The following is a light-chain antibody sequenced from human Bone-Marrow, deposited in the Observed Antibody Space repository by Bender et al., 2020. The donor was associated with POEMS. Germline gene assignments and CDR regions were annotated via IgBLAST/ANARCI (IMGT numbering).Light chain of an antibody. CDR1: VFPRQY. CDR3: QSADSSGTSFWI. Sequence: SHELKQPPSVSVSPGQTARITCSGDVFPRQYAYWYQQKPGQAPLLIIYKDSERASGIPERFSGSGSGTTVTLTIVGVQPEDEADYYCQSADSSGTSFWIFGGGTKLTVL. J-gene: IGLJ3*02. V-gene: IGLV3-25*03. CDR2: KDS.